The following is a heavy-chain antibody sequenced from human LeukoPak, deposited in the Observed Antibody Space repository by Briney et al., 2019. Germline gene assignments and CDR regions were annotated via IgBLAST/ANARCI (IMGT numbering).Heavy chain of an antibody. CDR1: GFTFSSYW. V-gene: IGHV3-74*01. J-gene: IGHJ4*02. CDR3: ARDYYCGSAGTYYFDY. D-gene: IGHD3-10*01. Sequence: GGSLRLSCAASGFTFSSYWMHWVRQAPGKGPVWVSRVDVHGQGTAYADSVKGRFTISRDNSKNTLYLQMNSLRAGDTAVYYCARDYYCGSAGTYYFDYWGQGTLVTVSS. CDR2: VDVHGQGT.